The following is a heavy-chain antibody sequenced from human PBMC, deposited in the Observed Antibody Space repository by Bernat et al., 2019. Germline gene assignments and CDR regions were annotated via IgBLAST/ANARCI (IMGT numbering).Heavy chain of an antibody. CDR3: AKAYDIVTGYYLGLDY. D-gene: IGHD3-9*01. J-gene: IGHJ4*02. V-gene: IGHV3-30*18. CDR1: GFTFSSYG. Sequence: VQLLESGGGDLVQPGGSLRLSCAASGFTFSSYGMHWARQAPGKGLAWVAVISYDGSNKYYADSVKGRFTISRDNSKNTLYLQMNSLRAEDTAVYYCAKAYDIVTGYYLGLDYWGQGTLVTVSS. CDR2: ISYDGSNK.